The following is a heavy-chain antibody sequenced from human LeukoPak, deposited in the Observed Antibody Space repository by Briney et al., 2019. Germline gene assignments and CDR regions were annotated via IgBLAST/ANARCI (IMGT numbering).Heavy chain of an antibody. V-gene: IGHV3-23*01. CDR1: GFTFSSYA. CDR3: AKEPIAVAGTNYFDY. Sequence: GGSLRLSCAASGFTFSSYAMGWVRQAPGKGLEWVSVISGSGVSTYYTDSVKGRFTISRDNSKNTLYLQMNSLRAEDTAVYYCAKEPIAVAGTNYFDYWGQGTLATVSS. CDR2: ISGSGVST. J-gene: IGHJ4*02. D-gene: IGHD6-19*01.